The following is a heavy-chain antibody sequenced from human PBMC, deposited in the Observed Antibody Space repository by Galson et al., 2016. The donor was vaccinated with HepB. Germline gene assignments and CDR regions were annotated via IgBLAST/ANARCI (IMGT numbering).Heavy chain of an antibody. J-gene: IGHJ4*02. CDR3: ANPGTYILY. CDR2: ISDNGGST. V-gene: IGHV3-23*01. D-gene: IGHD2-2*02. Sequence: SLRLSCAASGFTFSSYAMSWVRQAPGKGLEWVSGISDNGGSTFYADSVKGRFTISRDNSKNTVYLQMNSLRAEDTAKYYCANPGTYILYWGQGTLVTVSS. CDR1: GFTFSSYA.